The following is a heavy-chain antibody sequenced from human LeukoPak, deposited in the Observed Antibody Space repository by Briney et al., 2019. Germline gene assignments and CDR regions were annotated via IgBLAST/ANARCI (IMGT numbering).Heavy chain of an antibody. Sequence: SETLSLTCAVYGGSFSGYYWSWIRQPPGKGLEWIGEINHSGSTNYNPSLKSRVTISVDTSKNQFSLKLSSVTAADTAVYYCARASVRLYYYGSGSYFGYWGQGTLVTVSS. CDR2: INHSGST. V-gene: IGHV4-34*01. CDR1: GGSFSGYY. D-gene: IGHD3-10*01. J-gene: IGHJ4*02. CDR3: ARASVRLYYYGSGSYFGY.